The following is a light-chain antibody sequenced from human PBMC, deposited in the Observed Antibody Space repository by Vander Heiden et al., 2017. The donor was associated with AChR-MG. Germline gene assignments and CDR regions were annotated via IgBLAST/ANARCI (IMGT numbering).Light chain of an antibody. V-gene: IGKV4-1*01. Sequence: DIVMTQSPDSLAVSLGERATINCKSSQSILYSSNNKNYLAWYQQKPGQPPKLLIYWASTRESGVPDRFSGSGSGTDFTLTISSLQAEDVAVYSCQQYYSNQITFGGGTKVEIK. CDR2: WAS. CDR1: QSILYSSNNKNY. J-gene: IGKJ4*01. CDR3: QQYYSNQIT.